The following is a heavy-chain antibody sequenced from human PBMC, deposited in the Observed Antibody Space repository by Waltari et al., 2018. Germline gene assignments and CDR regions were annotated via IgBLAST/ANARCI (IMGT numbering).Heavy chain of an antibody. J-gene: IGHJ4*02. CDR2: VHVSGRT. CDR1: GDSVSSPYW. CDR3: GRDRGRGLYLDS. Sequence: QLQLQQSGPGLVKPSESLSLTCAVSGDSVSSPYWWSWVRQSPGKGLEWIGQVHVSGRTNYNPSLASRVTVSIDTSNNHFSLRVPSPTAADTAIYYCGRDRGRGLYLDSWGQGILVTVSP. D-gene: IGHD2-15*01. V-gene: IGHV4-4*02.